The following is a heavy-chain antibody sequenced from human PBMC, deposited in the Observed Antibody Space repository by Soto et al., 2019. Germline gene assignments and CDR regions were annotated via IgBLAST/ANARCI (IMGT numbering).Heavy chain of an antibody. Sequence: GGSLRLSCATSGLTFSNYAMSWVRQAPGGGLEWVSSMSGSSSTTYYADSVRGRFTISRDNAKNSLYLQMNSLRAEDTAVYYCARRGYSYGPDFDYWGQGTLVTVSS. CDR2: MSGSSSTT. J-gene: IGHJ4*02. V-gene: IGHV3-23*01. CDR1: GLTFSNYA. D-gene: IGHD5-18*01. CDR3: ARRGYSYGPDFDY.